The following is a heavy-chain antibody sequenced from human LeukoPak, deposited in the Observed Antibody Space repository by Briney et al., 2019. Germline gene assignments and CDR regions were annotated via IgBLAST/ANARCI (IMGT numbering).Heavy chain of an antibody. CDR3: ARGPSCYDSSGYYNFDY. J-gene: IGHJ4*02. D-gene: IGHD3-22*01. Sequence: SVKVSCKASGGTFISYAISWVRQAPGQGLEWMGGIIPIFGTANYAQKFQGRVTITADESTSTAYMELSSLRSEDTAVYYCARGPSCYDSSGYYNFDYWGQGTLVTVSS. CDR1: GGTFISYA. CDR2: IIPIFGTA. V-gene: IGHV1-69*01.